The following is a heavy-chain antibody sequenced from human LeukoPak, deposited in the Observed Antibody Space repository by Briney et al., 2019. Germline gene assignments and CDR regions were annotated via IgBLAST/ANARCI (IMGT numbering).Heavy chain of an antibody. CDR3: ARERGYDILTN. V-gene: IGHV3-74*01. J-gene: IGHJ4*02. D-gene: IGHD3-9*01. Sequence: GSLRLSCAHPGFTFSSSWMHWVRQAPGKGLVCVSRINSDGSSTSYADSVKGRFTISTENAKNTLYLQMTSLRAEATAVYYCARERGYDILTNWGQGTLVTVSS. CDR1: GFTFSSSW. CDR2: INSDGSST.